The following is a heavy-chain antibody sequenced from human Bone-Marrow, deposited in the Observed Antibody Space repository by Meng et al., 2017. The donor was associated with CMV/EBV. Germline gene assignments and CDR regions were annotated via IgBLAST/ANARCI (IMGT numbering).Heavy chain of an antibody. Sequence: GGSLRLSCAASGFTFSNAWMSRVRQAPGKGLEWVGRIKSKTDGGTTDYAAPVKGRFTISRDDSKNTLYLQMNSLKTEDTAVYYCTTGLSVAPDYYGMDVWGQGTTVTVSS. D-gene: IGHD2-15*01. CDR3: TTGLSVAPDYYGMDV. J-gene: IGHJ6*02. CDR2: IKSKTDGGTT. V-gene: IGHV3-15*01. CDR1: GFTFSNAW.